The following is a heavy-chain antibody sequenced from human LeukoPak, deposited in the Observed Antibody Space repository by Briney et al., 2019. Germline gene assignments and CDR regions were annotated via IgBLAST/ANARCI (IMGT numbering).Heavy chain of an antibody. CDR3: ARGAIYTNYIDHFDY. D-gene: IGHD4-11*01. V-gene: IGHV3-30*04. J-gene: IGHJ4*02. CDR2: ISHDENNK. Sequence: GGSLRLSCAAAGVTLSNYPVHWVRQAPGKGREWVSLISHDENNKFYGDSVKGRFSVSRDISKNTVNLELNSLRPEDTAVYYCARGAIYTNYIDHFDYWGQGTLVTVSS. CDR1: GVTLSNYP.